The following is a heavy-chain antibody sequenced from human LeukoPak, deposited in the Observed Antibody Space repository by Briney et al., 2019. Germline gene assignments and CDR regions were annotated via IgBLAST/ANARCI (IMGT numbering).Heavy chain of an antibody. CDR1: GGTFSSYA. Sequence: SAKVSCKASGGTFSSYAISWVRQAPGQGLEWMGGIIPIFGTANYAQKFQGRVTITADESTSTAYMELSSLGSEDTAVYYCARGEYSSSWYAWDYWGQGTLVTVSS. CDR2: IIPIFGTA. CDR3: ARGEYSSSWYAWDY. D-gene: IGHD6-13*01. J-gene: IGHJ4*02. V-gene: IGHV1-69*13.